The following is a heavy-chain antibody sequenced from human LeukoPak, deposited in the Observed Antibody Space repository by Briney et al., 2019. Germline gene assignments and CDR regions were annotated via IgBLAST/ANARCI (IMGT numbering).Heavy chain of an antibody. V-gene: IGHV3-30*18. J-gene: IGHJ4*02. Sequence: GGSLRLSCAASGFTFDDYGMSWVRQAPGKGLEWVAVISYDGSNKYYADSVKGRFTISRDNSRNTLYLQMNSLRAEDTAVYSCAKDLNKILRYFDWLSPLDYWGQGTLVTVSS. CDR2: ISYDGSNK. D-gene: IGHD3-9*01. CDR1: GFTFDDYG. CDR3: AKDLNKILRYFDWLSPLDY.